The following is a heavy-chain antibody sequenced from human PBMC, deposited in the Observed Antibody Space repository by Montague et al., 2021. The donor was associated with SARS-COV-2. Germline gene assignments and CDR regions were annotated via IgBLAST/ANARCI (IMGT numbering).Heavy chain of an antibody. Sequence: SLRLSCAASGFTFSSYGMHWVRQAPGKGLEWVAVIWYDGSNKYCADSVKGRFTISRDNSKNTLYLQMNSLRAEDTAVYYCARDSDYYYYGMDVWGQGTTVTVSS. CDR2: IWYDGSNK. V-gene: IGHV3-33*01. CDR3: ARDSDYYYYGMDV. D-gene: IGHD3-10*01. CDR1: GFTFSSYG. J-gene: IGHJ6*02.